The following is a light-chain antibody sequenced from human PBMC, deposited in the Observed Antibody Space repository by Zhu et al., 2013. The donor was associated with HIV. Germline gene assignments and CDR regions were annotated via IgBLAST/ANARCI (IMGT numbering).Light chain of an antibody. CDR2: GAS. CDR3: LQYNNWPPIT. CDR1: QSVGNN. J-gene: IGKJ5*01. V-gene: IGKV3D-15*01. Sequence: EVLMTQSPATLSMSPGERVTLSCKTSQSVGNNLAWYQQKPGQAPRLLMYGASNRASGIPARFSGSGSGTQFTLTISSLQSEDFAVYFCLQYNNWPPITFGQGTRLE.